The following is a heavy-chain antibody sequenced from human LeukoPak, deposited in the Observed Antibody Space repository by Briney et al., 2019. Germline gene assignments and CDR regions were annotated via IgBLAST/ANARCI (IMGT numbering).Heavy chain of an antibody. V-gene: IGHV1-8*01. D-gene: IGHD2-2*01. CDR3: ARTGIVVEHYYYGMDV. Sequence: GASVKVSCKASGYTFTSYDINWVRQATGQGLEWMGWMNPNSGNTGYAQKFQGRVTMTRNTSISTAYMELSSLRSEDTAVYYCARTGIVVEHYYYGMDVWGQGTTVTVSS. CDR2: MNPNSGNT. J-gene: IGHJ6*02. CDR1: GYTFTSYD.